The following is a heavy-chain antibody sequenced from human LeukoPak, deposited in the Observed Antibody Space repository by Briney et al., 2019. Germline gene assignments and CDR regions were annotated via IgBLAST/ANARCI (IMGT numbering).Heavy chain of an antibody. D-gene: IGHD1/OR15-1a*01. CDR2: IWYDGSNK. V-gene: IGHV3-33*01. CDR1: GFTFSSYG. J-gene: IGHJ4*02. CDR3: MRDVIRGTNLGY. Sequence: GGSLRLSCAASGFTFSSYGMHWVRQAPGKGLDWVAVIWYDGSNKYYADSVKGRFTISRDNSKHTLYLQMNSVRAEDTAVYYCMRDVIRGTNLGYWGQGTLVTVSS.